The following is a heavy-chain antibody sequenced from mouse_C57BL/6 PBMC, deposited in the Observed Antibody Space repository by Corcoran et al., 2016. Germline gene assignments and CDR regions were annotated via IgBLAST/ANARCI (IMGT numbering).Heavy chain of an antibody. Sequence: QVQLQQSGAELVKPGASVTISCKASGYAFSSYWLNWVKQRPGKGLEWIGQIYPGDGDTNYNGKFKGKATLTAEKSSSTAYMQLSSLTSEDSAVYFCARRYYYGSSYDFDYWGQGTTLTVSS. D-gene: IGHD1-1*01. CDR3: ARRYYYGSSYDFDY. J-gene: IGHJ2*01. CDR1: GYAFSSYW. CDR2: IYPGDGDT. V-gene: IGHV1-80*01.